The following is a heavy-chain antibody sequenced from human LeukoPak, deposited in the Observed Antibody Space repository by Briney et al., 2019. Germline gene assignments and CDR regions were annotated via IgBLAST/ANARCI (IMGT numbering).Heavy chain of an antibody. Sequence: PSETLPLTCTVSGYSISSGYYWGWIRQPPGKGLEWIGSIYHSGSTYYNPSLKSRVTISVDTSKNQFSLKLSSVTAADTAVYYCASGELRFLEWLFRRWGQGTLVTVSS. CDR3: ASGELRFLEWLFRR. CDR1: GYSISSGYY. J-gene: IGHJ4*02. D-gene: IGHD3-3*01. V-gene: IGHV4-38-2*02. CDR2: IYHSGST.